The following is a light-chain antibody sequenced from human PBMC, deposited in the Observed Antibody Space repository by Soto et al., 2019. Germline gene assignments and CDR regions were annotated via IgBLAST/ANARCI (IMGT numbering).Light chain of an antibody. CDR2: AAS. V-gene: IGKV1-39*01. J-gene: IGKJ3*01. Sequence: DIQMTQSPSSLSASVGDRVTISCRASQTINRHLNWYQQKPGKAPRVLIYAASSLQSGVPSRFSGSGSGTDFTLTISSLLAEDFATYYCQQSYSTPSAFGPGTKVDIK. CDR3: QQSYSTPSA. CDR1: QTINRH.